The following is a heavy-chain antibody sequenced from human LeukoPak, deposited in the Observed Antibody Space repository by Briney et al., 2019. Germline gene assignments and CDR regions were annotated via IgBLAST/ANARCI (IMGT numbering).Heavy chain of an antibody. D-gene: IGHD7-27*01. Sequence: GGSLRLSCAASGFRFSTYSMSWVRQAPGKGLEWVSSISPGGDHSYYTDSVKGRFTISRDDARNSLHLQMNSLRAEDTAVYYCARAPLSGEMHYWGQGTLVSVSS. J-gene: IGHJ4*02. CDR3: ARAPLSGEMHY. V-gene: IGHV3-21*01. CDR1: GFRFSTYS. CDR2: ISPGGDHS.